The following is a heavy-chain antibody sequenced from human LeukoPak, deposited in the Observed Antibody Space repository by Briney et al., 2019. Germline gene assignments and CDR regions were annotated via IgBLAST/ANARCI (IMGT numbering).Heavy chain of an antibody. CDR1: GYTFNNYG. Sequence: GASVKVSCKASGYTFNNYGLSWVRQAPGHGPEWMEWISGYNGNTYYAQKLQGRVTMTTDTSTSTAYMEPRSLRSDVTDVYYFARDSPDLPPMEESWYMDVWGKGTTVTVSS. D-gene: IGHD2/OR15-2a*01. CDR2: ISGYNGNT. J-gene: IGHJ6*03. CDR3: ARDSPDLPPMEESWYMDV. V-gene: IGHV1-18*01.